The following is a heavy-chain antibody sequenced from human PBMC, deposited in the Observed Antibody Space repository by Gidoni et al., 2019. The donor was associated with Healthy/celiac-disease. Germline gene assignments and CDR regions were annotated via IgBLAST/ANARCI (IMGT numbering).Heavy chain of an antibody. V-gene: IGHV2-26*01. CDR2: IFSNDEK. J-gene: IGHJ4*02. Sequence: QVTLKESGPVLVKPTETLTLTCTVSGFSLSNARMGVSWIRQPPGKALEWLAHIFSNDEKSYSTSLKSRLTISKDTSKSQVVLTMTNMDPVDTATYYCARYTYYYDSSGYYSIHYYFDYWGQGTLVTVSS. D-gene: IGHD3-22*01. CDR3: ARYTYYYDSSGYYSIHYYFDY. CDR1: GFSLSNARMG.